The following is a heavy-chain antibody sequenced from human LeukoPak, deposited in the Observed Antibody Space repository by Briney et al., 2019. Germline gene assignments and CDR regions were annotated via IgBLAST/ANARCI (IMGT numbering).Heavy chain of an antibody. Sequence: SETLSLTCTVSGGSISIYYWSWIRHPPGEGLEWIGYIYYSGSTNYNPSLKSRVTISVDTSKNQFSLKLSSVTAADTAVYYCARDTSVGGSWDYWGQGTLVTVSS. CDR1: GGSISIYY. D-gene: IGHD2-15*01. CDR3: ARDTSVGGSWDY. V-gene: IGHV4-59*01. CDR2: IYYSGST. J-gene: IGHJ4*02.